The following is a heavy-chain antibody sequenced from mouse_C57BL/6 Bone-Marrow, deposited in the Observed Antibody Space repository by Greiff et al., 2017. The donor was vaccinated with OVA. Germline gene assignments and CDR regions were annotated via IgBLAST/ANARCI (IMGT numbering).Heavy chain of an antibody. J-gene: IGHJ3*01. Sequence: VQLQQSGAELVKPGASVKLSCTASGFNFKDYYMPWVKQRPEQGLEWIGRIDPEDGDTKYAPKFKGKATMTADTSPNTASLQLSSLTSEDTAVFYCASARVATEAGCAYWGQGTLVTVSA. D-gene: IGHD3-3*01. CDR1: GFNFKDYY. V-gene: IGHV14-2*01. CDR3: ASARVATEAGCAY. CDR2: IDPEDGDT.